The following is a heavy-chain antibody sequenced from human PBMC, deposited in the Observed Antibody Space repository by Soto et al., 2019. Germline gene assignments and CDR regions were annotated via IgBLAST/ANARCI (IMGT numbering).Heavy chain of an antibody. CDR2: ISYDGSNK. CDR3: AKDVAFDDYYGMDV. Sequence: PGGSLRLSCAASGFTFSSYGVHWVRQAPGKGLEWVAVISYDGSNKYYADSVKGRLTISRDNSKNTLYLQMNSLRAEDTAVYYCAKDVAFDDYYGMDVWGQGTTVTVSS. D-gene: IGHD3-9*01. CDR1: GFTFSSYG. V-gene: IGHV3-30*18. J-gene: IGHJ6*02.